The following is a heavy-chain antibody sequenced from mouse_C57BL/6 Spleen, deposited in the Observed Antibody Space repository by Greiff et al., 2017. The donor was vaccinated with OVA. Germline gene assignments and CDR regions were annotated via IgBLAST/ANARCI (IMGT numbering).Heavy chain of an antibody. CDR2: INPSSGYT. D-gene: IGHD1-1*01. CDR1: GYTFTSYW. Sequence: QVHVKQSGAELAKPGASVKLSCKASGYTFTSYWMHWVKQRPGQGLEWIGYINPSSGYTKYNQKFKDKATLTVDTSSSTAYMQLSSLTSEDSAVYYCARGDDGSSYLWYFDVWGTGTTVTVSS. J-gene: IGHJ1*03. CDR3: ARGDDGSSYLWYFDV. V-gene: IGHV1-7*01.